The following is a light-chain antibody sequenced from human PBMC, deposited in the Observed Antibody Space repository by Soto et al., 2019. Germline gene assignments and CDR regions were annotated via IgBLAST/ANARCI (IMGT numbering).Light chain of an antibody. Sequence: DIQLTQTPSTLSASVGYEVTITFRASQTISRWLAWYQQKPGRAPKLLIYDASTLESGVPSRFSGSGSETEFTLTISSLQPDDFATYYCHQYHTYSTFGQGTKVDIK. J-gene: IGKJ1*01. CDR3: HQYHTYST. CDR1: QTISRW. CDR2: DAS. V-gene: IGKV1-5*01.